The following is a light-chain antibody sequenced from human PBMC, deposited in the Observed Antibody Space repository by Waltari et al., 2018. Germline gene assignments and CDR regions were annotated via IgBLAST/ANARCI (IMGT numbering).Light chain of an antibody. Sequence: EIVLTQSPATPSLSPGERATLSCRASQSVSSYLAWYQQKPGQATRLLIYDASNRATGIPARFRGSGSGTDFTLTISSLEPEDFAVYYCQQRSNWPFITFGQGTRLEIK. V-gene: IGKV3-11*01. J-gene: IGKJ5*01. CDR2: DAS. CDR3: QQRSNWPFIT. CDR1: QSVSSY.